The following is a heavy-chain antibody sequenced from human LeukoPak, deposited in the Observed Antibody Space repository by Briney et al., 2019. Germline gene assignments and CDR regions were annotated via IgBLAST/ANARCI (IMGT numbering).Heavy chain of an antibody. CDR2: IWNSGNS. V-gene: IGHV4-31*03. J-gene: IGHJ4*02. Sequence: PSETLSLTCTVSAGSIISGGYFWTWVRQHPGEGLEWIGYIWNSGNSYYNPSLSSRVIISADSSKSTFSLKLSSVTAADTAVYYCSRYHCGSTYCPGVDFYGQGTLVTVSS. D-gene: IGHD2-2*01. CDR3: SRYHCGSTYCPGVDF. CDR1: AGSIISGGYF.